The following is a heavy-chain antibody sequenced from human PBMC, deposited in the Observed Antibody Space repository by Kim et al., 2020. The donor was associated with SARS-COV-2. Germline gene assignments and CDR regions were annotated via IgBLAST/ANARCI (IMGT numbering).Heavy chain of an antibody. Sequence: ASVKVSCKASGYTFTSYGISWVRQAPGQGLEWMGWISAYNGNTNYAQKLQGRVTMTTDTSTSTAYMELRSLRSDDTAVYYCASSSSRADYYYGMDVWGQGTTVTVSS. V-gene: IGHV1-18*04. D-gene: IGHD6-6*01. CDR1: GYTFTSYG. CDR2: ISAYNGNT. CDR3: ASSSSRADYYYGMDV. J-gene: IGHJ6*02.